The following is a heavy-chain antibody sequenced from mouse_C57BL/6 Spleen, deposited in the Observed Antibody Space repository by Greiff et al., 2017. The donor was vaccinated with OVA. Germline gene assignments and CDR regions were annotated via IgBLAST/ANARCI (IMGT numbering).Heavy chain of an antibody. D-gene: IGHD2-1*01. CDR2: FHPYTDDT. CDR1: GYTFTTYP. J-gene: IGHJ1*03. V-gene: IGHV1-47*01. Sequence: VQLQQSGAELVKPGASVTMSCKASGYTFTTYPIEWMKQNHGKSLEWIGNFHPYTDDTTYNEKFKGKATLTVEKSSSTVYLELSRLTSDDSAVYYCARSGNYVDWDFEVWGTGTTVTVSS. CDR3: ARSGNYVDWDFEV.